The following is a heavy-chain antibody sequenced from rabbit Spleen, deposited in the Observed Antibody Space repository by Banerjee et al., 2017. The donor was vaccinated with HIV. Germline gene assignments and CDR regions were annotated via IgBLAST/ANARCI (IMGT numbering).Heavy chain of an antibody. Sequence: QSLEESGGDLVKPGASLTLTCTASGVSFSSSSYMCWVRQAPGKGLEWIACIDAGSSGFTYFATWAKGRFTFSKTSSTTVTLQMTSLTAADTATYFCARDTASSFSSYGMDLWGQGTLVTVS. J-gene: IGHJ6*01. CDR1: GVSFSSSSY. V-gene: IGHV1S40*01. D-gene: IGHD8-1*01. CDR2: IDAGSSGFT. CDR3: ARDTASSFSSYGMDL.